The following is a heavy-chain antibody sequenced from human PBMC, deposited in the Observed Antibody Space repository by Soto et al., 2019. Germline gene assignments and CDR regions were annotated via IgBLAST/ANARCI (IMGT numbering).Heavy chain of an antibody. CDR3: AKDLSWNPAEYNWFDP. CDR1: GFTFSTYA. J-gene: IGHJ5*02. V-gene: IGHV3-23*01. D-gene: IGHD1-1*01. CDR2: IASTGDST. Sequence: LRLSCVVSGFTFSTYAMSWVRQAPGKGLEWVSTIASTGDSTYYADSVKGRFTISRDNSKNTLYLQLKSLTVEDTAVYYCAKDLSWNPAEYNWFDPWGQGTLVTVSS.